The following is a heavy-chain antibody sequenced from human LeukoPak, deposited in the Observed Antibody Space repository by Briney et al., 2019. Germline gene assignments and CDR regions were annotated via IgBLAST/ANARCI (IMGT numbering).Heavy chain of an antibody. CDR1: GFTFSSYS. J-gene: IGHJ3*02. CDR3: ARGLRRNDAFDI. Sequence: GGSLRLSCAASGFTFSSYSMNWVRQAPGKGLEWVSYISGSSSTIYYADSVKGRFTISRDNAKNSLYLQMNSLRAEDTAVYYCARGLRRNDAFDIWGQGTMVTVSS. V-gene: IGHV3-48*01. D-gene: IGHD5/OR15-5a*01. CDR2: ISGSSSTI.